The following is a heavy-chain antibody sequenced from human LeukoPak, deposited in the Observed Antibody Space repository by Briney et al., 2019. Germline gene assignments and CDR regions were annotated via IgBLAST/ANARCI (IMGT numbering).Heavy chain of an antibody. D-gene: IGHD3-10*01. V-gene: IGHV3-20*04. CDR1: GFTFDDYG. CDR3: ARDIGSGSYYNN. Sequence: GGSLRLSCAACGFTFDDYGMSWVRQAPGRGLEWVSVINWNGGSTGYADSVKGRFTISRDNAKNSLYLQMNSLRAEDTAVYYCARDIGSGSYYNNWGQGTLVTVSS. J-gene: IGHJ4*02. CDR2: INWNGGST.